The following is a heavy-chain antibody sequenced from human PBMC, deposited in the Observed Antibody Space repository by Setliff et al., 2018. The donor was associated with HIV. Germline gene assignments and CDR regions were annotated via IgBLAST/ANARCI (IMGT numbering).Heavy chain of an antibody. J-gene: IGHJ6*02. Sequence: GGSLRLSCAASGFTFSRYGLHWVRQAPGKGLNWVTFIRYDGGNKFYADSVKGRFTISRDNSKNTLYLQMDSLTVEDTAVYYCASANDYGDYGGMDVWGQGTTVTVSS. D-gene: IGHD4-17*01. CDR2: IRYDGGNK. V-gene: IGHV3-30*02. CDR3: ASANDYGDYGGMDV. CDR1: GFTFSRYG.